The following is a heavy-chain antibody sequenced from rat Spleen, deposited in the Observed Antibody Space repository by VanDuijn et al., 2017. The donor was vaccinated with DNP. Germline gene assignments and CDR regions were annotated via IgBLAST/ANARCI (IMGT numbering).Heavy chain of an antibody. CDR2: ISYDGSST. J-gene: IGHJ2*01. V-gene: IGHV5-29*01. CDR1: GFTFSDYY. Sequence: EVQLVESDGGLVQPGRSLKLSCAASGFTFSDYYMAWVRQAPTKGLEWVATISYDGSSTYYRDSVKGRFTISRDNAKSTLYLQMDSLRSEDTATYYCARHTFDYWGQGVMVTVSS. CDR3: ARHTFDY.